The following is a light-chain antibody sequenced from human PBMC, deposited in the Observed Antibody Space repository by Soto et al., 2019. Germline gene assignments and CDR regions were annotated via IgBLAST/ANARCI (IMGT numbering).Light chain of an antibody. V-gene: IGLV1-44*01. CDR3: AAWDVGGVV. CDR2: SNN. Sequence: QSVLTQPPSASGTPGQRVTISCSGSSSNIGSNTVNWYQQLPGTAPKLLIYSNNQRPSGVPDRFSGSKSGTSASLAISGLQSEDEADYYCAAWDVGGVVFGGGTQLTVL. CDR1: SSNIGSNT. J-gene: IGLJ2*01.